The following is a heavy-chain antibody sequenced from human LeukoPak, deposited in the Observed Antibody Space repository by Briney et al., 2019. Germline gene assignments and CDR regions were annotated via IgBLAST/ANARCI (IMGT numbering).Heavy chain of an antibody. CDR2: IWYDGSNK. CDR1: GFTFSSYG. J-gene: IGHJ3*02. D-gene: IGHD3-22*01. V-gene: IGHV3-33*01. CDR3: ARDGYYDSSGSPDAFDI. Sequence: GGSLRLSCAASGFTFSSYGMHWVRQAPGKGLEWVAVIWYDGSNKYYADSVKGRFTISRDNSKNTLYLQMNSLRAEDTAVYYRARDGYYDSSGSPDAFDIWGQGTMVTVSS.